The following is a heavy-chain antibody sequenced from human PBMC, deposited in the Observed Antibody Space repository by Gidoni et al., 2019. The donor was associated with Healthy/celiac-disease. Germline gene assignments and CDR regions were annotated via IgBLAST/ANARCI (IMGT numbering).Heavy chain of an antibody. CDR2: ISSSSSYI. Sequence: EVQLVESGGGLVKPGGSLRLSCAASGFTFSSYSMNWVRQAPGKGLEWVSSISSSSSYIYYADSVKGRFTISRDNAKNSLYLQMNSLRAEDTAVYYCARGVGAVPPYAFDIWGQGTMVTVSS. CDR3: ARGVGAVPPYAFDI. J-gene: IGHJ3*02. CDR1: GFTFSSYS. D-gene: IGHD6-19*01. V-gene: IGHV3-21*01.